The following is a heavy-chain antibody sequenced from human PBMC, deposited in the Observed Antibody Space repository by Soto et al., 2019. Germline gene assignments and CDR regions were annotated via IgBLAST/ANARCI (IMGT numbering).Heavy chain of an antibody. CDR3: AKGRGPYARSCSTD. D-gene: IGHD2-2*01. CDR1: GFTFNNYA. Sequence: EVQLLESGGGSVQPGGSLRLSCAASGFTFNNYAMTWVRQAPGKGLEWVASISGSGTSTFYADSFRGRFTISRDNSESTLNLQMNTISAGDTAIYYWAKGRGPYARSCSTDWCQGAQVAVSS. V-gene: IGHV3-23*01. CDR2: ISGSGTST. J-gene: IGHJ1*01.